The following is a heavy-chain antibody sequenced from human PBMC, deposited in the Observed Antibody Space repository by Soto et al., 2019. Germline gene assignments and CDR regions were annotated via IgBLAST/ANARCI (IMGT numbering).Heavy chain of an antibody. Sequence: LSLTFAVSCHSISKGGDSLTWIRHPPGKALEWIGNIYDSGSTSYNPSLKSRVTISVDTSKNQFSLRLTSVTAADTAVYFCARGSSSYYDYGMDVWGQGTTVTVSS. CDR1: CHSISKGGDS. CDR3: ARGSSSYYDYGMDV. V-gene: IGHV4-30-2*01. CDR2: IYDSGST. D-gene: IGHD6-6*01. J-gene: IGHJ6*02.